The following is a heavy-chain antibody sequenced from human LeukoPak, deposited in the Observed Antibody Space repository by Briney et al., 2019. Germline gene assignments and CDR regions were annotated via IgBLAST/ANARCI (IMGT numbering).Heavy chain of an antibody. CDR1: GGSISSSNW. V-gene: IGHV4-4*02. CDR2: IYHSGST. J-gene: IGHJ4*02. Sequence: SETLSLTCAVSGGSISSSNWWSWVRQPPGKGLEWIGEIYHSGSTNYNPSLKSRVTISVDTSKNQFSLKLSSVTAADTAVYYCARQYSSGWYGESFDYWGQGTLVTVSS. CDR3: ARQYSSGWYGESFDY. D-gene: IGHD6-19*01.